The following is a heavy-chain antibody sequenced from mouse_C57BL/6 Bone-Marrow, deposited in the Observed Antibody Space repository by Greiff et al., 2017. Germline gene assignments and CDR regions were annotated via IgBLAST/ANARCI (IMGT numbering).Heavy chain of an antibody. Sequence: EVQLQESGGGLVQPGGSLKLSCAASGFTFSDYYMYWVRQTPEKRLEWVAYISNGGGSTYYPDTVKGRFTISRDNAKNTLYLQMSRLKSEDTAMYYCARHITTVVATRFAYWGQGTLVTVSA. CDR1: GFTFSDYY. J-gene: IGHJ3*01. CDR2: ISNGGGST. CDR3: ARHITTVVATRFAY. V-gene: IGHV5-12*01. D-gene: IGHD1-1*01.